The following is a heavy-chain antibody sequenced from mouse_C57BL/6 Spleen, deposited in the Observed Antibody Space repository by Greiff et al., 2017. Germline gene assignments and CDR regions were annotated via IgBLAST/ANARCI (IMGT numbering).Heavy chain of an antibody. CDR1: GYTFPSYW. D-gene: IGHD3-2*02. Sequence: VQLQQPGAELVMPGASVKLSCKASGYTFPSYWMHWVKQRPGQGLEWIGEIDPSDSYTNYNQKFKGKSTLPVDKFYSTAYMQIVSRTSEASAVYYCARRADDHVRAWFAYWGQGTLVTVSA. V-gene: IGHV1-69*01. CDR3: ARRADDHVRAWFAY. J-gene: IGHJ3*01. CDR2: IDPSDSYT.